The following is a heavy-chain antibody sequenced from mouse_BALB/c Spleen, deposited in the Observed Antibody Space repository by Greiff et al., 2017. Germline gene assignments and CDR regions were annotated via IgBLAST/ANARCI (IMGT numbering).Heavy chain of an antibody. CDR1: GFSLTSYG. J-gene: IGHJ4*01. D-gene: IGHD1-2*01. Sequence: QVQLQQSGPGLVAPSQSLSITCTVSGFSLTSYGVHWVRQPPGKGLEWLGVIWAGGSTNYNSALMSRLSISKDNSKSQVFLKMNSLQTDDTAMYYCASPLRLYYYAMDYWGQGTSVTVSS. CDR2: IWAGGST. V-gene: IGHV2-9*02. CDR3: ASPLRLYYYAMDY.